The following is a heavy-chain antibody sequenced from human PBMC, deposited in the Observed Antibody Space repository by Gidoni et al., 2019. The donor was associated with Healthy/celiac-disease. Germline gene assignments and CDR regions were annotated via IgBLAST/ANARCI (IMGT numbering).Heavy chain of an antibody. V-gene: IGHV4-34*01. CDR3: ARGRGTMVRGVYYYYYMDV. J-gene: IGHJ6*03. D-gene: IGHD3-10*01. Sequence: QVQLQQWCAGLLKPSETLSLTCPVYGWAFCGYDWGWIRQLPVKGLEWIGEINHSGSTNYNRSLKSRVTISVDASKNQFSRKLSSVTAADTAVYYCARGRGTMVRGVYYYYYMDVWGKGTTVTVSS. CDR2: INHSGST. CDR1: GWAFCGYD.